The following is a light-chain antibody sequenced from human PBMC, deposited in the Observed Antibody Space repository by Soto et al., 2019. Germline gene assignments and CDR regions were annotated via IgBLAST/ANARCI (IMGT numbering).Light chain of an antibody. CDR1: SGHSSYA. Sequence: QPVLTQSPSASASLGASVKLTCTLSSGHSSYAITWHQQQPEKGPRFLMKLNSDGSHSKGDGIPDRFSGSSSGAERYLTISSLQSEDEADYYCQTWVTGTSYVFGPGTKVTVL. V-gene: IGLV4-69*01. CDR3: QTWVTGTSYV. J-gene: IGLJ1*01. CDR2: LNSDGSH.